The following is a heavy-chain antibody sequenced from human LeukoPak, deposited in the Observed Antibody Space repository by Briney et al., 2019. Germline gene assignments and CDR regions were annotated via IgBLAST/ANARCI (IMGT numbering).Heavy chain of an antibody. CDR1: GGSISSSSYY. CDR3: ARAGLVWFGELLDY. Sequence: SETLSLTCTVSGGSISSSSYYWGWIRQPPGKGLEWIGSIYYSGSTYYNPSLKSRVTISVDTSKNQFSLKLSSVTAADTAVYYCARAGLVWFGELLDYWGQGTLVTVSS. CDR2: IYYSGST. V-gene: IGHV4-39*01. D-gene: IGHD3-10*01. J-gene: IGHJ4*02.